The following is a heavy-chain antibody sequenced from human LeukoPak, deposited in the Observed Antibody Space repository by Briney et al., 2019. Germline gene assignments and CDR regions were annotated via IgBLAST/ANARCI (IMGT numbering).Heavy chain of an antibody. D-gene: IGHD1-26*01. CDR2: ISGSGGST. CDR1: GFTFSSYA. Sequence: GGSLRLSCAASGFTFSSYAMSWVRQAPGKGLEWVSAISGSGGSTYYADSVKGRFTISRDNSKNTLYLQMNSLRAEDTAVYYCAGPESDSRSYSASYYFDYWGQGTLVTVSS. J-gene: IGHJ4*02. CDR3: AGPESDSRSYSASYYFDY. V-gene: IGHV3-23*01.